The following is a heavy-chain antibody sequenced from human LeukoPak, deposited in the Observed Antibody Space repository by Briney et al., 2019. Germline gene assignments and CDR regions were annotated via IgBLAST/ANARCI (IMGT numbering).Heavy chain of an antibody. CDR2: IKQDGSVE. CDR1: GLTFSRYW. CDR3: ARDADLGATIIGAFDI. Sequence: GGSLRLSCAACGLTFSRYWMSWGRQAPGKGLGGVGNIKQDGSVEDSVDSVKGRVTISRCNARPSLYLQRTRLRAAETAVYYCARDADLGATIIGAFDIWGQGTMVTVSS. D-gene: IGHD5-24*01. J-gene: IGHJ3*02. V-gene: IGHV3-7*01.